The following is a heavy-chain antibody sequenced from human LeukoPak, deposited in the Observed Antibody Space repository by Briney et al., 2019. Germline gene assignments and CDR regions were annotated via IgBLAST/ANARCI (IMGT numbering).Heavy chain of an antibody. D-gene: IGHD3-16*01. V-gene: IGHV3-30*02. CDR2: IRYDGSNK. CDR1: GFTFSSYG. CDR3: AKDRVLVLWGEYDS. Sequence: GGSLRLSCAASGFTFSSYGMHWVRQAPGKGLEWVAFIRYDGSNKYYADSVKGRFTISRDNSKNTLYLQMNSLRAEDTAVYYCAKDRVLVLWGEYDSWGQGTLVTVSS. J-gene: IGHJ5*01.